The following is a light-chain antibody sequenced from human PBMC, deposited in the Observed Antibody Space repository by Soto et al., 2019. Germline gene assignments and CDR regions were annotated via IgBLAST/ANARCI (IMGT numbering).Light chain of an antibody. Sequence: EIVLTQSAGTLSLSPGERATLSCRASQSVSSSYLAWYQQKPGQAPRLLIYGASSRATGIPDRFSGSGSGSDFTLTISRPEPEDFAVYYCQQYGSSPPMCTFGQGTKLEIK. CDR1: QSVSSSY. CDR2: GAS. V-gene: IGKV3-20*01. CDR3: QQYGSSPPMCT. J-gene: IGKJ2*02.